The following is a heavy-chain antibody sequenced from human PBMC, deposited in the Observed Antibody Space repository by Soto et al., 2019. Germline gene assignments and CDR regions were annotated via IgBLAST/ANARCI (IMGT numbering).Heavy chain of an antibody. CDR1: GGTFSSYA. CDR3: ARDYGDYDFWSGGSCYLGAFDI. D-gene: IGHD3-3*01. J-gene: IGHJ3*02. CDR2: IIPIFGTA. Sequence: SVKVSCKASGGTFSSYAISWVRQAPGQGLEWMGGIIPIFGTANYAQKFQGRVAITADESTSTAYMELSSLRSEDTAVYYCARDYGDYDFWSGGSCYLGAFDIWGQGTMVTVSS. V-gene: IGHV1-69*13.